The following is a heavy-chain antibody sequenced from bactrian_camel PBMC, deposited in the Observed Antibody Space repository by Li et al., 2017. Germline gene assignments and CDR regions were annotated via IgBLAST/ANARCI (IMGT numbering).Heavy chain of an antibody. CDR1: GFSFDEPFDEVG. CDR2: ISSDGTA. J-gene: IGHJ4*01. CDR3: AAGSSRGVPFRERGYPY. V-gene: IGHV3S55*01. Sequence: HVQLVESGGGSVQAGGSLRLTCMASGFSFDEPFDEVGMGWYRQAPGAECELVASISSDGTARYADSVKGRFTISKDKANNTLYLQMNSLKPEDTGLYYCAAGSSRGVPFRERGYPYWGQGTQVTVSS. D-gene: IGHD3*01.